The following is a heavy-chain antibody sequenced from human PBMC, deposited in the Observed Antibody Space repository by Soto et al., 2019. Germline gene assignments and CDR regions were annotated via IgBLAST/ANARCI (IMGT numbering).Heavy chain of an antibody. D-gene: IGHD3-3*01. CDR2: IGYDGSNK. V-gene: IGHV3-33*01. Sequence: QVQLVESGGAGVRPGGSWGLSGEALGFPFISYGWHWVRQAPGKGRAGGAVIGYDGSNKYYDDSLKGRFTISRDNSKNTLYLQMNSLRAEDTAVYYCAREKGITIFGVVIRSGMDVWGQGTTVTVSS. CDR3: AREKGITIFGVVIRSGMDV. J-gene: IGHJ6*02. CDR1: GFPFISYG.